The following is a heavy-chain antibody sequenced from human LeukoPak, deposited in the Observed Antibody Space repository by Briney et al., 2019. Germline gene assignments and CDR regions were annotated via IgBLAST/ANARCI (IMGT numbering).Heavy chain of an antibody. V-gene: IGHV1-18*01. J-gene: IGHJ4*02. D-gene: IGHD1-1*01. CDR3: ARVGFTTGFDY. Sequence: ASVKVSCKASGYTFISYGISWVRQAPGQGLEWMGSISADNGDINYAKKLQGRVTVTTDTSTSTAYMELRSLTFDDTAVYYCARVGFTTGFDYWGQGTLVTVSS. CDR1: GYTFISYG. CDR2: ISADNGDI.